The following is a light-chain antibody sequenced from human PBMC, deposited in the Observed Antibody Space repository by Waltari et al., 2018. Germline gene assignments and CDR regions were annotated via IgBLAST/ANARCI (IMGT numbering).Light chain of an antibody. V-gene: IGLV1-44*01. Sequence: QAVLPPPPPAPGAPGQMVCTSCSGTTANIGSNTLNWYQQLPGTAPKLLISSDYQRPSGVPDRFFGSRSGTSASLAISGLLSEDEADYYCATWDDSLNGWVFGGGTKLTVL. CDR2: SDY. J-gene: IGLJ3*02. CDR1: TANIGSNT. CDR3: ATWDDSLNGWV.